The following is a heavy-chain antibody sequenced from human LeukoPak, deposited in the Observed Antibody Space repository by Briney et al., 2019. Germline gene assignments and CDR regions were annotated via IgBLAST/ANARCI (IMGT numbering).Heavy chain of an antibody. D-gene: IGHD2-15*01. CDR1: GFTFSSYW. Sequence: GGSLRLSCAASGFTFSSYWMSWVRQAPGKGLEWVANIKKDGSEKYYVDSVKGRFTISRDNAKNSLYLQVNSLRAEDTAVYYCARGSCGSGGSCPSGASYFDYWGQGTLVTVSS. CDR2: IKKDGSEK. CDR3: ARGSCGSGGSCPSGASYFDY. V-gene: IGHV3-7*01. J-gene: IGHJ4*02.